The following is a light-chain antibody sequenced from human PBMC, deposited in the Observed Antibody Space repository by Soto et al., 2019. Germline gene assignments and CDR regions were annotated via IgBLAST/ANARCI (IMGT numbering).Light chain of an antibody. J-gene: IGLJ3*02. CDR3: SSYAGINNLV. CDR2: EVT. CDR1: SSDVGGYNY. Sequence: QSALTQPPSASGSPGQSVAISCTGTSSDVGGYNYVSWYQQHPGKAPKLIIYEVTKRPSGVPDRFSGSKSGNTASLTVSGLQAEDEDNYYCSSYAGINNLVFGGGTQLTVL. V-gene: IGLV2-8*01.